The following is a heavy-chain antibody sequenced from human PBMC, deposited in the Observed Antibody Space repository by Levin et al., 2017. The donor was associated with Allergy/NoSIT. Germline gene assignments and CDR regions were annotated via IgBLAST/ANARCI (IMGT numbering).Heavy chain of an antibody. D-gene: IGHD5-12*01. V-gene: IGHV1-69*06. CDR1: GGTFSSYA. CDR3: ARSTYRGYSGYDSHY. CDR2: IIPIFGTA. J-gene: IGHJ4*02. Sequence: KISCKASGGTFSSYAISWVRQAPGQGLEWMGGIIPIFGTANYAQKFQGRVTITADKSTSTAYMELSSLRSEDTAVYYCARSTYRGYSGYDSHYWGQGTLVTVSS.